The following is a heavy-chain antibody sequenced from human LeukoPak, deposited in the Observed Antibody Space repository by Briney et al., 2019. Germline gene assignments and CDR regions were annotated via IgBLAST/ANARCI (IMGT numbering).Heavy chain of an antibody. D-gene: IGHD6-19*01. CDR1: GGTFSSYA. CDR2: IIPIFGTA. J-gene: IGHJ4*02. CDR3: ARAPYSSGWYLGY. Sequence: GSSVKVSCKASGGTFSSYAISWVRQAPGQGLEWMGGIIPIFGTANYAQKFRGRVTITADKSTRTAYMELSSLRSEDTAVYYCARAPYSSGWYLGYWGQGTLVTVSS. V-gene: IGHV1-69*06.